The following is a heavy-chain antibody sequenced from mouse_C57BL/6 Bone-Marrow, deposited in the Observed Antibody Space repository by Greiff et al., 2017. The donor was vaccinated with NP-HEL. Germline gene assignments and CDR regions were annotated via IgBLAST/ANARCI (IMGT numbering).Heavy chain of an antibody. J-gene: IGHJ1*03. CDR1: GYTFTSYW. CDR3: ARIFPITTVVATHWYFDV. D-gene: IGHD1-1*01. V-gene: IGHV1-64*01. CDR2: IHPNSGST. Sequence: QVQLKQPGAELVKPGASVKLSCKASGYTFTSYWMHWVKQRPGQGLEWIGMIHPNSGSTNYNEKFKSKATLTVDKSSSTAYMQLSSLTSEDSAVYYCARIFPITTVVATHWYFDVWGTGTTVTVSS.